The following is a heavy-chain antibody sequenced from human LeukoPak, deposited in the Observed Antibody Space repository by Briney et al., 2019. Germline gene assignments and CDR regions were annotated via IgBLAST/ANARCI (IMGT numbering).Heavy chain of an antibody. CDR1: GYTFTSYG. D-gene: IGHD6-13*01. Sequence: ASVKVSCKASGYTFTSYGISWVRQAPGQGLEGMGWSSPYNGNTNYAQKLQGRVTMTTDTSTSTAYMELRSLRSDDTAVYYCAREYSSSWYPYWGQGTLVSVSS. J-gene: IGHJ4*02. V-gene: IGHV1-18*04. CDR3: AREYSSSWYPY. CDR2: SSPYNGNT.